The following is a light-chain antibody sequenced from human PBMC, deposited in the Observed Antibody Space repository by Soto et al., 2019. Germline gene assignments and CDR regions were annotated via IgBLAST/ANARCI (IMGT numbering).Light chain of an antibody. V-gene: IGKV3-15*01. Sequence: EILMTQSPATLSVSPGERATLSCRASQSISSNLAWYQHKPGQAPRLLIYGASTRATGVPARFSGSGSATEFTLTITSLQSEDFAVYDCQQYNNWPPAITFGQGTRLEIK. J-gene: IGKJ5*01. CDR1: QSISSN. CDR3: QQYNNWPPAIT. CDR2: GAS.